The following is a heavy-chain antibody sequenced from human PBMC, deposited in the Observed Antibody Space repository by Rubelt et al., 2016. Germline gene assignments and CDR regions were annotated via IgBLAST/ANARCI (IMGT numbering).Heavy chain of an antibody. D-gene: IGHD2-2*01. CDR3: AGADYSKGFFDY. V-gene: IGHV3-53*01. CDR1: GFTVVSNY. CDR2: IHSGGTT. Sequence: EVQLVESGGGLIQPGGSRRLSCAASGFTVVSNYMSWVRQAPGKGLEWVSVIHSGGTTSSADSVRGRFTTSRDNSKNMLYLQMNSLRAEDTAGYYCAGADYSKGFFDYWGQGTLVAVSS. J-gene: IGHJ4*02.